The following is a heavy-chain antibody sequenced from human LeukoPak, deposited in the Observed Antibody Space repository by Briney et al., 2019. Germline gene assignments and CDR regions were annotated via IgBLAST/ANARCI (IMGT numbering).Heavy chain of an antibody. V-gene: IGHV3-23*01. CDR1: GTTFSSYW. J-gene: IGHJ4*02. CDR2: ISGSGGST. D-gene: IGHD1-26*01. Sequence: GGSLRLSCSASGTTFSSYWMHWARQVPGKGLEWVSGISGSGGSTYYADSVGRFSISRDNSKNTLYLQMTSLRAEDTAVYYCGKEGRGMGAATIDYWGQGTLVTVSS. CDR3: GKEGRGMGAATIDY.